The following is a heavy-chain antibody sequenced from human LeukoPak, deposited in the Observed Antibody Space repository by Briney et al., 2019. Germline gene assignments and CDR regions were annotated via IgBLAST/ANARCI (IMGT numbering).Heavy chain of an antibody. CDR1: GGSISSGCYS. V-gene: IGHV4-30-2*01. J-gene: IGHJ5*02. D-gene: IGHD3-10*01. CDR3: ATVAMVRGSVFDP. CDR2: IYHSGST. Sequence: SQTLSLTCTVSGGSISSGCYSWSWIRQPPGKGLEWIGYIYHSGSTYYNPSLKSRVTISLDRSKDQFSLQLTSVTAADTAVYYCATVAMVRGSVFDPWGQGTLVTVSS.